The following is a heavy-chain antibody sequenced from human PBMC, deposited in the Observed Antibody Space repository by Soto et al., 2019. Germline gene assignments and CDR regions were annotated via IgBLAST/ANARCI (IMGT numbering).Heavy chain of an antibody. J-gene: IGHJ4*02. CDR3: ARGDEMTAVTIFEY. CDR2: VIPVFNTS. D-gene: IGHD4-17*01. CDR1: GGAFGRYS. Sequence: QVQLEQSGPEVKRPGTSVKVSCKTSGGAFGRYSVSWVRQAPGQGLEWIGGVIPVFNTSNYSLKFQGRVAIFADVSTSTVFMELRSLRSEDTALYYCARGDEMTAVTIFEYWGQGTLVTVSP. V-gene: IGHV1-69*01.